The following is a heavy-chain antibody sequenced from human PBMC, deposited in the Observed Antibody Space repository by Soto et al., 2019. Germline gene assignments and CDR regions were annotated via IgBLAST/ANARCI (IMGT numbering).Heavy chain of an antibody. CDR2: ISYDGSNK. V-gene: IGHV3-30*03. CDR3: ARELREGFDN. J-gene: IGHJ4*02. CDR1: GFTFSSYG. Sequence: GGSLRLSCAASGFTFSSYGMHWVRQAPGKGLEWVAVISYDGSNKYYADSVKGRITISRDNSKNTLYLQMSSLRADDTAVYYCARELREGFDNWGQGTLVTVSS.